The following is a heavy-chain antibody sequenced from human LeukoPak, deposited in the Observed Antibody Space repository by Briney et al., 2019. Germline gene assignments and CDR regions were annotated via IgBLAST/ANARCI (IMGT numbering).Heavy chain of an antibody. V-gene: IGHV1-24*01. Sequence: ASVKVSCKVSGYTLTELSMHWVRQAPGKGLEWMGGFDPEDGETIYAQKFQGRVTMTEDTSTDTAYMELSSLRSEDTAVYYCATVSLLREYYYGMDVWAKGPRSPSPQ. D-gene: IGHD2-15*01. CDR1: GYTLTELS. CDR2: FDPEDGET. CDR3: ATVSLLREYYYGMDV. J-gene: IGHJ6*04.